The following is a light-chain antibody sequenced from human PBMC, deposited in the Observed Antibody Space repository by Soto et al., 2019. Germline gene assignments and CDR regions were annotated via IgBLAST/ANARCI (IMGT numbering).Light chain of an antibody. J-gene: IGKJ1*01. CDR1: QSVSGY. CDR2: DAS. V-gene: IGKV3-15*01. CDR3: QQYNDCSRT. Sequence: EIVMTQSPVTLSVSPGERATLSCRASQSVSGYLAWYQQKPGQAPRLLIYDASTRATGIPARFSGSGSGTEFTLTISSLQSEDFAVYYCQQYNDCSRTFGQGTKVEIK.